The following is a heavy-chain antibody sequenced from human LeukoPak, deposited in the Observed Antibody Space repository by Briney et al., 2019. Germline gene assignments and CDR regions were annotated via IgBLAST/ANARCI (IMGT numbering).Heavy chain of an antibody. D-gene: IGHD3-22*01. CDR2: TYYRSKWRN. Sequence: SQTLSLTCALSGDSVSSNSASWNWITQSPSRGLEWLGSTYYRSKWRNDYAVSVKSRITISPDTSKNQFSLQLNSVTPEDTAVYYCARGTGDSCKDWGLGTLVTVSS. J-gene: IGHJ4*02. CDR3: ARGTGDSCKD. V-gene: IGHV6-1*01. CDR1: GDSVSSNSAS.